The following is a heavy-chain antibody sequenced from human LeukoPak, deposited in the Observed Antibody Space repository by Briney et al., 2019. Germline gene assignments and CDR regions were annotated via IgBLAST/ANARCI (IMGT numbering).Heavy chain of an antibody. CDR2: FDPEYGET. J-gene: IGHJ4*02. D-gene: IGHD3-22*01. CDR3: AIGLRGGVYNYESSGLGYFDY. CDR1: GYTLTELS. V-gene: IGHV1-24*01. Sequence: ASVKVSCXVSGYTLTELSMHWVRQAPGKGLEWMGGFDPEYGETIYAQKFQGRVTMTEDTSTDTAYMELSSLRSEDTAVYYCAIGLRGGVYNYESSGLGYFDYWGQGTLVTVSS.